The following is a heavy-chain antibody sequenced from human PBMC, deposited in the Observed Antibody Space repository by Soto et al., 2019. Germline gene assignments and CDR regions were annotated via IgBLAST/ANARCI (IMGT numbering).Heavy chain of an antibody. CDR2: FDPEDGET. CDR3: ATVQRWLQSFDY. J-gene: IGHJ4*02. Sequence: ASVKVSCKVSGYTLTELSMHWVRQAPGKGLEWMGGFDPEDGETIYAQKFQGRVTMTEDTSTDTAYMELSSLRSEDTAVYYCATVQRWLQSFDYWGQGXLVTVYS. D-gene: IGHD5-12*01. V-gene: IGHV1-24*01. CDR1: GYTLTELS.